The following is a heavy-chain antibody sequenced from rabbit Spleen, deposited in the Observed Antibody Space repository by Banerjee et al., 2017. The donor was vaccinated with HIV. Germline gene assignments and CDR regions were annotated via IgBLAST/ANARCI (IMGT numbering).Heavy chain of an antibody. D-gene: IGHD2-1*01. CDR1: GFDFSHYG. CDR3: VRDLGYDDYSEKGYFNL. CDR2: IEPIFGRT. Sequence: QEQLVESGGGLVQPGGSLTLSCKASGFDFSHYGVSWVRQAPGKGLEWIGYIEPIFGRTYYASWVNGRFTISSHNAQNTLYLQLNSLTAADTATYFCVRDLGYDDYSEKGYFNLWGPGTLVTVS. V-gene: IGHV1S47*01. J-gene: IGHJ4*01.